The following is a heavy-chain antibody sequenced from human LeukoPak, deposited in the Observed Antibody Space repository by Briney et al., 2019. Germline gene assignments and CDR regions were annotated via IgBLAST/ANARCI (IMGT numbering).Heavy chain of an antibody. V-gene: IGHV3-33*01. Sequence: GGSLRLPCAASGFTFSSYGMHWVRQAPGKGLEWVAVIWYDGSNKYYADSVKGRFTISRDNSKNTLYLQMNSLRAEDTAVYYCARGSAGSSWYPLDYWGQGTLVTVSS. CDR2: IWYDGSNK. CDR1: GFTFSSYG. D-gene: IGHD6-13*01. J-gene: IGHJ4*02. CDR3: ARGSAGSSWYPLDY.